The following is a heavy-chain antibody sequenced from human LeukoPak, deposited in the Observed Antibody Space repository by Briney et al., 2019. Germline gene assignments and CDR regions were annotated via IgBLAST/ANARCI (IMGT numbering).Heavy chain of an antibody. CDR3: ARGDCSSTTCIHYYFDY. V-gene: IGHV4-34*01. CDR2: INHRGST. CDR1: GASFRGNY. J-gene: IGHJ4*02. Sequence: PPETLSLTCAVYGASFRGNYWTWIREPPGEGLEWVGEINHRGSTNYNPYHKSRVTRSVDTSENPSSLQLSSVTAADTAVYFCARGDCSSTTCIHYYFDYWGQGTLVTVSS. D-gene: IGHD2-2*01.